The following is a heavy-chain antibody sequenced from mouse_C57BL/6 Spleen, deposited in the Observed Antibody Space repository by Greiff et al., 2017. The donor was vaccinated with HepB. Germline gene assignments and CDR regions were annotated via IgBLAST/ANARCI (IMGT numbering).Heavy chain of an antibody. CDR2: IDPETGGT. CDR3: TRERGITTVVYFDY. D-gene: IGHD1-1*01. J-gene: IGHJ2*01. V-gene: IGHV1-15*01. Sequence: VQLQQSGAELVRPGASVTLSCKASGYTFTDYEMHWVKQTPVHGLEWIGAIDPETGGTAYNQKFKGKAILTADKSSSTAYMELRSLTSEDSAVYYCTRERGITTVVYFDYWGQGTTLTVSS. CDR1: GYTFTDYE.